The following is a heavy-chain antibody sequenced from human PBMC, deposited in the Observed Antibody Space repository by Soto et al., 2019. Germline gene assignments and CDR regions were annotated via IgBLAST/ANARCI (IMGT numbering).Heavy chain of an antibody. CDR2: ISYDGSNK. CDR1: GFTFSSYG. CDR3: AKAQYRDSSGWSGFDY. D-gene: IGHD6-19*01. Sequence: GGSLRLSCAASGFTFSSYGMHWVRQAPGKGLEWVAVISYDGSNKYYADSVKGRFTISRDNSKNTLYLQMNSLRAEDTAVYYCAKAQYRDSSGWSGFDYWGQGTLVTVSS. V-gene: IGHV3-30*18. J-gene: IGHJ4*02.